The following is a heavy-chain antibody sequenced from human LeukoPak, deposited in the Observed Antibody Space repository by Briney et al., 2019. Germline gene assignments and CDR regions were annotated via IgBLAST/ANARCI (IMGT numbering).Heavy chain of an antibody. CDR3: ARALSGTYGLFQH. D-gene: IGHD1-26*01. V-gene: IGHV4-61*08. Sequence: PSETLSLTCTVSGGSISSGGYYWSWIRQHPGKGLEWIGYIYYSGSTYYNPSLRSRVTISVDTSKNQFSLNLNSVTAADTAVYYCARALSGTYGLFQHWGQGTLVTVSS. CDR1: GGSISSGGYY. CDR2: IYYSGST. J-gene: IGHJ1*01.